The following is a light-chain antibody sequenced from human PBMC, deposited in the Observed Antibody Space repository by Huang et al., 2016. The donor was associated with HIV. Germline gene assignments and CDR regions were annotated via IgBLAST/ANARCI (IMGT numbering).Light chain of an antibody. V-gene: IGKV4-1*01. CDR1: QSVFYSSNNKYY. J-gene: IGKJ3*01. CDR3: QQYYTTPFT. CDR2: WAS. Sequence: DIVMTQSPDSLAVSLGERATINCKSSQSVFYSSNNKYYLAWYQQKPGQSPKLLIHWASSRESGVPDRFSGSGSGTDFTLTISSLQTEDVAVYYCQQYYTTPFTFGPGTKVVIK.